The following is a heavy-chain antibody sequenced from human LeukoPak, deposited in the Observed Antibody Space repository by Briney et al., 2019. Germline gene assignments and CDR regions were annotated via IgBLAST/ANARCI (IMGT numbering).Heavy chain of an antibody. J-gene: IGHJ4*02. CDR2: INHSGST. CDR3: ARRGYDYVWGSYRKHFDY. CDR1: GGSFSGYY. D-gene: IGHD3-16*02. V-gene: IGHV4-34*01. Sequence: SETLSLTCAVYGGSFSGYYWSWIRQPPGKGLEWIGEINHSGSTNYNPSLKSRVTISVDTSKNQFSLKLSSVTAADTAVYYCARRGYDYVWGSYRKHFDYWGQGTLVTVSS.